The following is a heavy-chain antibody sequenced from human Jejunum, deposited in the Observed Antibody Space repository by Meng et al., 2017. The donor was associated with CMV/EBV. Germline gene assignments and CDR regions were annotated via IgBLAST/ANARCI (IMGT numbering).Heavy chain of an antibody. V-gene: IGHV3-30*02. Sequence: FTFSTYGMHWVRQAPGKGLEWVAFMRYNGNKTYYGDSVQGRFIVSRDNSKNTLYLQMNSLRTDDTSVYYCAKDIGGLRGLGGTDVWGQGTTVTVSS. CDR3: AKDIGGLRGLGGTDV. J-gene: IGHJ6*02. CDR2: MRYNGNKT. CDR1: FTFSTYG. D-gene: IGHD3-16*01.